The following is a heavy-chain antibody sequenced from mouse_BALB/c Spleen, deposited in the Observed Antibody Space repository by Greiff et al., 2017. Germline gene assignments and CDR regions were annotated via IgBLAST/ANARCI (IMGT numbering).Heavy chain of an antibody. CDR3: ARKRGTTVVADYYAMDY. CDR2: INSNGGST. Sequence: EVKVVESGGGLVQPGGSLKLSCAASGFTFSSYGMSWVRQTPDKRLELVATINSNGGSTYYPDSVKGRFTISRDNAKNTLYLQMSSLRSEDTAMYYCARKRGTTVVADYYAMDYWGQGTSVTVSS. CDR1: GFTFSSYG. J-gene: IGHJ4*01. V-gene: IGHV5-6-3*01. D-gene: IGHD1-1*01.